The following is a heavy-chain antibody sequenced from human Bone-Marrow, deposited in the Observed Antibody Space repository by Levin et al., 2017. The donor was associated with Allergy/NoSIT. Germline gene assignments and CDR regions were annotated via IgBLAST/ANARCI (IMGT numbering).Heavy chain of an antibody. CDR2: IGTAGDT. CDR3: ARGPRPMVRGVMMNRFDY. Sequence: GGSLRLSCAASGFTFSSYDMHWVRQATGKGLEWVSAIGTAGDTYYPGSVKGRFTISRENAKNSLYLQMNSLRAGDTAVYYCARGPRPMVRGVMMNRFDYWGQGTLVTVSS. J-gene: IGHJ4*02. V-gene: IGHV3-13*04. D-gene: IGHD3-10*01. CDR1: GFTFSSYD.